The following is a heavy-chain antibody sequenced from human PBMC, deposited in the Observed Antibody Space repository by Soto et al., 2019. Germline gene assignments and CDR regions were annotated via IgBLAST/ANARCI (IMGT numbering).Heavy chain of an antibody. CDR3: ATDNSQKYGTPAASSWFHP. Sequence: AAALVSSNASGFRFIDYYMHCVRQAPAEGLKWMGIVCSSGETTNYAQKLQGRVPTTRDTSTSTVSLDLGRLRSEGAAVYYCATDNSQKYGTPAASSWFHPWGQGTPVTVS. J-gene: IGHJ5*02. CDR1: GFRFIDYY. D-gene: IGHD2-15*01. CDR2: VCSSGETT. V-gene: IGHV1-46*01.